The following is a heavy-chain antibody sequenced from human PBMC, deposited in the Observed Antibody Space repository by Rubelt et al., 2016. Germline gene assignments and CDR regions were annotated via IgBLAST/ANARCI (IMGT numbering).Heavy chain of an antibody. CDR2: ISYGGTT. D-gene: IGHD2-15*01. Sequence: QVQLQESGPGLVKPSETLSLTCTVSGYSISSGYCWGWIRQPPGKGLEWIASISYGGTTYYNPSLNSRVAMSVDTSKNQFSLKLSSVTAADTAVYYCARGSVVAATLDWFDPWGQGTLVTVSS. J-gene: IGHJ5*02. CDR1: GYSISSGYC. V-gene: IGHV4-38-2*02. CDR3: ARGSVVAATLDWFDP.